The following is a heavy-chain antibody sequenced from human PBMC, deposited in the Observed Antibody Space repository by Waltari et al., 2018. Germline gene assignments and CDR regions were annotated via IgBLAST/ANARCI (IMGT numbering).Heavy chain of an antibody. CDR3: ARGHCTGGSCHSGDNFDL. Sequence: EVNLVASGGGLVQPGGSLRLSCAASGFLVEATYMTWVRQAPGKGLEWVSVIYSGITTYYADSAKDRFIISRDNSKNTLFLQMNSLRAEDTAVYYCARGHCTGGSCHSGDNFDLWGQGTLVTVSS. J-gene: IGHJ4*02. D-gene: IGHD2-15*01. V-gene: IGHV3-53*03. CDR1: GFLVEATY. CDR2: IYSGITT.